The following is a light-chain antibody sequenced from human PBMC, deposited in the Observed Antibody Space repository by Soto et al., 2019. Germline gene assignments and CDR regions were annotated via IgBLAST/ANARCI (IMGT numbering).Light chain of an antibody. CDR1: QSVSSN. CDR3: QQYHNWPPRT. V-gene: IGKV3-15*01. Sequence: EIEMTQSPATLSVSPGERVTISCRASQSVSSNLAWYQQKPGQAPRLLIYGASTRDTGIPARFSGGGSETEFTLTISSLQSEDFAVYYCQQYHNWPPRTFGQGTKVEIK. J-gene: IGKJ1*01. CDR2: GAS.